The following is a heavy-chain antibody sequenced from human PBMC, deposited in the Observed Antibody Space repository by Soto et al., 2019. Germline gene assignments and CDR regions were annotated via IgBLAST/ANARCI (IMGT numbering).Heavy chain of an antibody. CDR2: ISVYNGNT. D-gene: IGHD3-22*01. CDR1: GYTFTSYG. J-gene: IGHJ5*02. CDR3: ARVGLRYYYDSSAWGWFDP. Sequence: QVQLVQSGAEVKTPGASVKVSCKASGYTFTSYGISWVRQAPGQGLEWMGWISVYNGNTNDAQKLQGRVTMTTDTSTSTAYMELRSLRSDDTAVYYCARVGLRYYYDSSAWGWFDPWGQGTLVTVSS. V-gene: IGHV1-18*01.